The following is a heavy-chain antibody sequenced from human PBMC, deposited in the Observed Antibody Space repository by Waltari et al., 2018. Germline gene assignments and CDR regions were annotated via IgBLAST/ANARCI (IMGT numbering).Heavy chain of an antibody. CDR2: IIPIFGTA. J-gene: IGHJ4*02. CDR3: ARGLDYYDSSGYLY. Sequence: QVQLVQSGAEVKKPGSSVKVSCKASGDTFSSYAISWVRQAPGQGLEWMGGIIPIFGTANYAQKFQGRVTITTDESTSTAYMELSSLRSEDTAVYYCARGLDYYDSSGYLYWGQGTLVTVSS. V-gene: IGHV1-69*05. CDR1: GDTFSSYA. D-gene: IGHD3-22*01.